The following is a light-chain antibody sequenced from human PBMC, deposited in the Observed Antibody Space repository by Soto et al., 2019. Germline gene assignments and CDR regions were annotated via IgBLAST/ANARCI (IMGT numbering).Light chain of an antibody. V-gene: IGLV1-40*01. Sequence: QSVLTQPPSVSGAPGQRVTISCTGSSSNIGAGYDVHWYQQLPGTAPKLLLHGNSNRPSGVPDRFSGSKSGTSASLAITGLQAEDEADYCCQSYDSSLSGYVFGTGTKVTVL. CDR3: QSYDSSLSGYV. CDR2: GNS. CDR1: SSNIGAGYD. J-gene: IGLJ1*01.